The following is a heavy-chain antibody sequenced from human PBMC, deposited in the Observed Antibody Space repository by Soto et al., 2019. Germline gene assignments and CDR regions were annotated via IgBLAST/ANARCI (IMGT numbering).Heavy chain of an antibody. V-gene: IGHV4-30-4*01. CDR1: GGSISSGDYD. Sequence: KASETLSLTCTVSGGSISSGDYDWSWIRQPPGKGLEWIGYIYYSGSTYYNPSLKSRVTISVDTSKNQFSLKLSSVTAADTAVYYCARDARYCTNGVCFNWFDPWGQGTLVTVSS. J-gene: IGHJ5*02. CDR3: ARDARYCTNGVCFNWFDP. D-gene: IGHD2-8*01. CDR2: IYYSGST.